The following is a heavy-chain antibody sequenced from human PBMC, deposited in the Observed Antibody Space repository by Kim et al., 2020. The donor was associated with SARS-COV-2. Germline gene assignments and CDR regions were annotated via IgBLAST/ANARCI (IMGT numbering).Heavy chain of an antibody. Sequence: GGSLRLSCAASGFAFSNSAMNWVRQAPGKGLKWVSTITDSGTKTYYADSVKGRFTISRDNFRNTVHLQMNNLRVEDTAVYYCAKTLFGVVGWFDPWGQGTLVTVSS. J-gene: IGHJ5*02. V-gene: IGHV3-23*01. D-gene: IGHD3-3*01. CDR3: AKTLFGVVGWFDP. CDR2: ITDSGTKT. CDR1: GFAFSNSA.